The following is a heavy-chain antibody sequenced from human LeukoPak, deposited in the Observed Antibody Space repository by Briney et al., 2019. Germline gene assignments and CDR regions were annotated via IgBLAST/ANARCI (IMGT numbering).Heavy chain of an antibody. CDR1: GFTFSSYA. J-gene: IGHJ2*01. Sequence: QSGGSLRLSCAASGFTFSSYAMSWVGQAPGRGWEWVSAISGGGGSTYYADSVKGRFTISRDNAKNSLYLQMNSLRAEDTAVYYCARDPPSYYDFWSGPPGYFDLWGRGTLVTVSS. CDR2: ISGGGGST. CDR3: ARDPPSYYDFWSGPPGYFDL. V-gene: IGHV3-23*01. D-gene: IGHD3-3*01.